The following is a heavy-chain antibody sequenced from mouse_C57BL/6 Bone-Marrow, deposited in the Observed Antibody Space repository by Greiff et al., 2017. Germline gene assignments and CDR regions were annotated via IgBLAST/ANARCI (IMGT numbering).Heavy chain of an antibody. Sequence: EVQLQQSGAELVRPGASVKLSCTASGFNIKDDYMHWVKQRPEQGLEWIGWIDPENGDTEYASKFQGKATITADTSSNTAYLQLSSLTSEDTAVYYCTTGPFICYGNPAWFGYWGQGTLVTVSA. CDR2: IDPENGDT. J-gene: IGHJ3*01. D-gene: IGHD2-1*01. CDR3: TTGPFICYGNPAWFGY. CDR1: GFNIKDDY. V-gene: IGHV14-4*01.